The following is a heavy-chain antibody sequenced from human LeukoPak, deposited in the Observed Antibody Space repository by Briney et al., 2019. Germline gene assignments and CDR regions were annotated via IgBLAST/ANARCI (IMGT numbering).Heavy chain of an antibody. CDR3: ARGDGYNFFDY. J-gene: IGHJ4*02. CDR1: GFTFSSYG. D-gene: IGHD5-24*01. Sequence: GGSLRLSCAASGFTFSSYGMHWVRQAPGKGLEWVSVFYVGGAAYYADSVKGRFTISRDNSENTLYLQMKSLRAEDTAVYYCARGDGYNFFDYWGQGTLVTVSS. V-gene: IGHV3-53*01. CDR2: FYVGGAA.